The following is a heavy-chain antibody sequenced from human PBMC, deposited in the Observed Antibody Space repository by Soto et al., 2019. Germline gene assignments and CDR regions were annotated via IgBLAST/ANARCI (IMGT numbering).Heavy chain of an antibody. CDR1: GFTFRSFT. CDR2: ISSNSAYI. D-gene: IGHD3-10*01. J-gene: IGHJ4*02. CDR3: ARDGYDGSGSPYPAY. Sequence: PGGSLRLSCAASGFTFRSFTMNWVRQAPGKGLEWVSTISSNSAYIYYTDALRGRFTISRDNAKNSLHLQMNSLRAEDTAVYYCARDGYDGSGSPYPAYWGPGTQVTVSS. V-gene: IGHV3-21*04.